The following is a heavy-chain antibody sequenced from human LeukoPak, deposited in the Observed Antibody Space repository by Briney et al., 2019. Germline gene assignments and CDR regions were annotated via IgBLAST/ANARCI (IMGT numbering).Heavy chain of an antibody. D-gene: IGHD6-13*01. CDR2: IYSGGST. Sequence: GGSVRLSCAASGFTVSSNYMSWVRQAPGKGLEWVSVIYSGGSTYYADSVKGRFTISRDNSKNTLYLQMNSLRAEDTAVYYCARSPDTAAGTLDYWGQGTLVTVSS. J-gene: IGHJ4*02. V-gene: IGHV3-53*01. CDR1: GFTVSSNY. CDR3: ARSPDTAAGTLDY.